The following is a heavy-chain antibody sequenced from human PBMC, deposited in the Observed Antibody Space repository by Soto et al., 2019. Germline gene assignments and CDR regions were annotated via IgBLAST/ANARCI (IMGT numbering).Heavy chain of an antibody. J-gene: IGHJ4*02. CDR2: FFPAVDR. Sequence: VGSLRLSCSASLFTFSHSDMHWVRQAKVKVLELFSTFFPAVDRQYSGSVKGRFTISREDAKNSLYLQMNSLRADDTAVYYCTRGWFYGFQFWGQGTLVTVSS. CDR1: LFTFSHSD. V-gene: IGHV3-13*01. D-gene: IGHD3-9*01. CDR3: TRGWFYGFQF.